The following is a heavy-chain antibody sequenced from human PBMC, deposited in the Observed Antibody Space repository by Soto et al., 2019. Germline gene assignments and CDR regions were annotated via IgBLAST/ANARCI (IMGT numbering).Heavy chain of an antibody. CDR3: ARDRPSGIAARPDAFYI. V-gene: IGHV3-30-3*01. Sequence: GGSLRLSCAASGFTFSSYAMHWVRQAPGKGLEWVAVISYDGSNKYYADSVKGRFTISRDNSKNTLYLQMNSLRAEDTAVYYCARDRPSGIAARPDAFYIWGQGTMVTVSS. D-gene: IGHD6-6*01. CDR2: ISYDGSNK. J-gene: IGHJ3*02. CDR1: GFTFSSYA.